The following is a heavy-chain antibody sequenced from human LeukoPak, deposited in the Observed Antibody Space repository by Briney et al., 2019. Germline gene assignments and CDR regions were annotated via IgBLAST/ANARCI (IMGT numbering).Heavy chain of an antibody. D-gene: IGHD6-6*01. CDR2: IYSGGST. Sequence: PGGSLRLSCAASGFTFSNAWLSWVRQAPGKGLEWVSVIYSGGSTYHADSVKGRFTISRDNSKNTSYLQMNSLRAEDTAVYYCAAESIAAHPPYFDYWGQGTLVTVSS. CDR1: GFTFSNAW. CDR3: AAESIAAHPPYFDY. V-gene: IGHV3-66*01. J-gene: IGHJ4*02.